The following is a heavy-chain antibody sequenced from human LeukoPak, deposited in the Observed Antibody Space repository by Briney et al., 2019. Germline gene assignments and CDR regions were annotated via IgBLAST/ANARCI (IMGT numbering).Heavy chain of an antibody. CDR1: GGSISSGGYY. CDR2: IYHIGIT. Sequence: SETLSLTCTVSGGSISSGGYYCSWIRQPPGKGLEWIGYIYHIGITYYNPSLKSRITISVDTSKNQFSLKLSSVTAADTAVYYCARWYCGNNGCYYDYWGQGTLVTVSS. D-gene: IGHD2-2*01. V-gene: IGHV4-30-2*05. CDR3: ARWYCGNNGCYYDY. J-gene: IGHJ4*02.